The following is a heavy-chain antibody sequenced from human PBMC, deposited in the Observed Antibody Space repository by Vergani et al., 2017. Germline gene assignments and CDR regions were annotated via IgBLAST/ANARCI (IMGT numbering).Heavy chain of an antibody. Sequence: QVQLVQSGAEVKKPGASVKVSCKASGYTFTSYYMLWVRQAPGQGLEWMGIINPSGGSTSYAQKFQGRVTMTRDTSTSTVYMELSSLRSEDTAVYYCARAHLGIVGATPWFDPWGQGTLVTVSS. J-gene: IGHJ5*02. D-gene: IGHD1-26*01. CDR2: INPSGGST. V-gene: IGHV1-46*03. CDR1: GYTFTSYY. CDR3: ARAHLGIVGATPWFDP.